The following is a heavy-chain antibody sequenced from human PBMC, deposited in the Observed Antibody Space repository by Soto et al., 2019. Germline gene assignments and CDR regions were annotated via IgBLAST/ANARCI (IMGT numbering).Heavy chain of an antibody. Sequence: GGSLRLSCAASGFTFSSYAVNWVRQAPGKGLEWVSGISGSGSSTYYADSVKGRFTISRDNSKNTLYLQMNSLRAEDTAVYYCAKNGNIVVVPAAPDYWGQGTLVTVSS. CDR2: ISGSGSST. CDR3: AKNGNIVVVPAAPDY. J-gene: IGHJ4*02. CDR1: GFTFSSYA. D-gene: IGHD2-2*01. V-gene: IGHV3-23*01.